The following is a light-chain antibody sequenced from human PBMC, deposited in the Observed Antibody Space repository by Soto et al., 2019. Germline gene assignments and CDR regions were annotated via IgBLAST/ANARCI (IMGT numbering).Light chain of an antibody. CDR2: GAS. Sequence: EIVMTQSPATLSVSPGERATLSCRASQSVSSNLAWYQQKPGRAPWLLIYGASTRATGIPARFSGSGSGTEFTLTISSLQSEDFAVYYCQQYNNWPQTFGQGTKVEIK. CDR1: QSVSSN. V-gene: IGKV3-15*01. CDR3: QQYNNWPQT. J-gene: IGKJ1*01.